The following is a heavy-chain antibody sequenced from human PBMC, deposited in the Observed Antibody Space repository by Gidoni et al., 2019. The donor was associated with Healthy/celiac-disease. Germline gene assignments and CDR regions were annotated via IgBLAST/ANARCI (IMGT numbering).Heavy chain of an antibody. CDR3: AREGCSSTSCYRPYYFDY. D-gene: IGHD2-2*02. V-gene: IGHV3-21*01. Sequence: EVQLVESGGGLVKPGGSLRLSCAASGFPFSLYSMTWVRQAPGKGLGWVASISSISSYIYYADSVKGRFTISRDNAKNSLYLQMNSLRAEDTAVYYCAREGCSSTSCYRPYYFDYWGQGTLVTVSS. CDR2: ISSISSYI. CDR1: GFPFSLYS. J-gene: IGHJ4*02.